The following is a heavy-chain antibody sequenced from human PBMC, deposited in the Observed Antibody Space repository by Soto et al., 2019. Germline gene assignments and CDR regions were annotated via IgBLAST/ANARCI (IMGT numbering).Heavy chain of an antibody. CDR1: GASISSGNYY. Sequence: SETLSLTCTVSGASISSGNYYWSWIRQHPGKGLEWIGYICHSGITSYNPSLESRVTISVDTSNNHFSLKLSSVTASDTAVYYCARANFDWLFLFDYWGQGTLVTVSS. V-gene: IGHV4-31*03. CDR3: ARANFDWLFLFDY. CDR2: ICHSGIT. D-gene: IGHD3-9*01. J-gene: IGHJ4*02.